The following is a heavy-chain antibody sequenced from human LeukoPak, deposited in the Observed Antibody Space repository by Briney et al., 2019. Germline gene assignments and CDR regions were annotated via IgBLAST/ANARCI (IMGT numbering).Heavy chain of an antibody. Sequence: GGSLRLPCAASGFPFSGSWMSGVRQAPGKGLEGVANIKQGGSEKYYVDSVKGPFTISRDNGKKSLFLQVNSLRVEDTAVYDCARDGRGGYLDYWGQGTLVTVSS. J-gene: IGHJ4*01. CDR2: IKQGGSEK. CDR1: GFPFSGSW. CDR3: ARDGRGGYLDY. V-gene: IGHV3-7*01. D-gene: IGHD6-13*01.